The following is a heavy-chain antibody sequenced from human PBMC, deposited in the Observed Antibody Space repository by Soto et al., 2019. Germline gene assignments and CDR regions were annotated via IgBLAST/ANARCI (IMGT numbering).Heavy chain of an antibody. J-gene: IGHJ4*02. V-gene: IGHV3-74*01. D-gene: IGHD2-2*01. CDR1: GFTFSSYW. CDR3: AGDGLYCSSPSGAQFGY. CDR2: INSDGSST. Sequence: EAQLVESGGGLVQPGGSLRLSCAASGFTFSSYWMHWVRQAPGKGLVWVSRINSDGSSTSYADSVKGRFTISRDNAKNQLYLHMNSLSAEDTAVYYCAGDGLYCSSPSGAQFGYWGQGTQGTGSS.